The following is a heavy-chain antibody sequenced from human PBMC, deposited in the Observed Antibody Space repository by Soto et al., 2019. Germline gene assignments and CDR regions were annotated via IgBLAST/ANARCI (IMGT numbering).Heavy chain of an antibody. V-gene: IGHV3-23*01. J-gene: IGHJ3*02. Sequence: GGSLRLSCAASGFTFSSYAMSWVRQAPGRGLEWVSAISGSGGSTYYADSAKGRFTISRDNSKNTLYLQMNSLRAEDTAVYYCAKRFYPGPTKGGSAFDIWGQGTMVTVSS. CDR2: ISGSGGST. CDR1: GFTFSSYA. D-gene: IGHD1-1*01. CDR3: AKRFYPGPTKGGSAFDI.